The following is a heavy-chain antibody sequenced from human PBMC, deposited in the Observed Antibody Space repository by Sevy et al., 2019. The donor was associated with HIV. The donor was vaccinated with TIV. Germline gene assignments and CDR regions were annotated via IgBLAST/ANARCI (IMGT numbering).Heavy chain of an antibody. CDR2: ISTRSTTM. Sequence: GGSLRLSCAASGFTFSFYDMNWVRQAPGKGLQRLSYISTRSTTMYYADSVKGRFTISRDNAKNSLYLQMNSLTDEDTAVYYCARDKVTYSYYDYCGQGILVTVSS. D-gene: IGHD3-10*01. V-gene: IGHV3-48*02. CDR3: ARDKVTYSYYDY. CDR1: GFTFSFYD. J-gene: IGHJ4*02.